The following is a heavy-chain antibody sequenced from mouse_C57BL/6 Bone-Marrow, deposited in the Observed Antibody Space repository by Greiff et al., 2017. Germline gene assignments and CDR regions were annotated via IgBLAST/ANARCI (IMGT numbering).Heavy chain of an antibody. CDR3: ASYGNYGWFAY. V-gene: IGHV7-3*01. Sequence: EVKLVESGGGLVQPGGSLSLSCAASGFTFTDYYMSWVRQPPGKALEWLGFIRNKANGYTTEYSASVKGRFTISRDNSQSILYLQMNALRAEDSATYYCASYGNYGWFAYWGQGTLVTVSA. CDR2: IRNKANGYTT. CDR1: GFTFTDYY. D-gene: IGHD2-1*01. J-gene: IGHJ3*01.